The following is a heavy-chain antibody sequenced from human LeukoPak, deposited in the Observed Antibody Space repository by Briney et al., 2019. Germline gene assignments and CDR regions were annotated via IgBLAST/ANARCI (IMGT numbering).Heavy chain of an antibody. J-gene: IGHJ6*02. CDR2: ISAYNGNT. CDR3: AGGRGSPGAYYYYGMDV. D-gene: IGHD3-10*01. CDR1: GYTFTSYG. Sequence: ASVKVSCKASGYTFTSYGISWVRQAPGQGLEWMGWISAYNGNTNYAQKLQGRVTMTTDTSTSTAYMELRSLRSDDTAVYYCAGGRGSPGAYYYYGMDVWGQGTTVTVSS. V-gene: IGHV1-18*01.